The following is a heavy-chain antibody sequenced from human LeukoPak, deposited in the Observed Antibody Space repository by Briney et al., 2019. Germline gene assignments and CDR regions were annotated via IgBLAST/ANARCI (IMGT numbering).Heavy chain of an antibody. CDR1: GGSFSGYY. V-gene: IGHV4-34*01. Sequence: SETLSLTCAVYGGSFSGYYWSWIRQPPGKGLEWIGEINHSGSTNYDPSLKSRVTISVDTSKNQFSLKLSSVTAADTAVYYCARGPSDEYDSSGYYYYYGMDVWGQGTTVTVSS. D-gene: IGHD3-22*01. J-gene: IGHJ6*02. CDR3: ARGPSDEYDSSGYYYYYGMDV. CDR2: INHSGST.